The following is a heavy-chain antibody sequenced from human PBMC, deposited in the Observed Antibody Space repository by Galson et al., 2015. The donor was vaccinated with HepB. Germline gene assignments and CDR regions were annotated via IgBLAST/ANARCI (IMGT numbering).Heavy chain of an antibody. CDR1: GFTFHDYA. Sequence: SLRLSCAASGFTFHDYAMHWVRQTPGKGLEWVLSISWNSGRKGYADSVKGRFTISRNNAKNSLYLQMNSLRAEDTALYYCAKDIGCSSTSCYNGFDYWGQGALVTVSS. V-gene: IGHV3-9*01. D-gene: IGHD2-2*02. CDR2: ISWNSGRK. CDR3: AKDIGCSSTSCYNGFDY. J-gene: IGHJ4*02.